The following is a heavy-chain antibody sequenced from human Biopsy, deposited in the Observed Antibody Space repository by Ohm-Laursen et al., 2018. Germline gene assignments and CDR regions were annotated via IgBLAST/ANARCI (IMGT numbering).Heavy chain of an antibody. V-gene: IGHV4-59*01. CDR2: VYNGGIT. D-gene: IGHD3-3*01. J-gene: IGHJ5*02. CDR3: ARTPRDSFWSGSYKRGLWFDP. Sequence: SQTLSLTCRVSGGSIISYYWTWIRQPPGQGLEWIGHVYNGGITNYNPSLKSRVTISKDTSKNQFSLQVNSVTAADTAVYYCARTPRDSFWSGSYKRGLWFDPWGRGTLVIVSS. CDR1: GGSIISYY.